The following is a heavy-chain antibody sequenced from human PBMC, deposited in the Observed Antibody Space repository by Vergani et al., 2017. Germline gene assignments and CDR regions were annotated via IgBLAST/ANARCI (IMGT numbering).Heavy chain of an antibody. CDR2: LYSADSDT. CDR3: ARHTTYTDS. V-gene: IGHV5-51*01. J-gene: IGHJ4*02. Sequence: EVELVQSGPEMRKPGESLKISCQGSEYSFGNYWIGWVRQMPGKGLEWMGILYSADSDTRYSPSFQGQVTISADKSISTAFLQWDSLKASDTALYYCARHTTYTDSWGQGTLVTVSS. CDR1: EYSFGNYW. D-gene: IGHD2/OR15-2a*01.